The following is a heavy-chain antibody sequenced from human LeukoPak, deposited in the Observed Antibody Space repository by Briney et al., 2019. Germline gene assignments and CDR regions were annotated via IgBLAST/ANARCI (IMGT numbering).Heavy chain of an antibody. Sequence: PSETLSLTCTVSGGSISSGSYYWSWIRQPAGKGLEWIGRIYTSGSTNYNPSLKSRVTISVDTSKNQFSLKLSSVTAADTAVYYCARDVWGRDGYNLRFDYWGQGTLVTVSS. D-gene: IGHD5-24*01. CDR3: ARDVWGRDGYNLRFDY. V-gene: IGHV4-61*02. CDR1: GGSISSGSYY. CDR2: IYTSGST. J-gene: IGHJ4*02.